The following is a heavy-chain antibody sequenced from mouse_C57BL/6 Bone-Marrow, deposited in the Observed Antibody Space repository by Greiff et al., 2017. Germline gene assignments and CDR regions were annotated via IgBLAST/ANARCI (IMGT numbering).Heavy chain of an antibody. V-gene: IGHV2-4*01. CDR1: GFSLTSYG. CDR2: IWSGGST. J-gene: IGHJ1*03. CDR3: AKNNGSSYCWYFDV. Sequence: VKLMESGPGLVQPSQSLSITCTVSGFSLTSYGVHWVRQPPGKGLEWLGVIWSGGSTDYNAAFISRLSISKDNSKSQVFFKMNSLQADDTAIYYCAKNNGSSYCWYFDVWGTGTTVTVSA. D-gene: IGHD1-1*01.